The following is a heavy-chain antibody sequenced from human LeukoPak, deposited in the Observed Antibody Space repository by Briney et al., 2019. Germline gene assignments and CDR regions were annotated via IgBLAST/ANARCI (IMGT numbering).Heavy chain of an antibody. CDR1: GGSLSSYY. J-gene: IGHJ6*02. CDR3: ASNYGSGSWNYYYGMDV. Sequence: PSETLSLTCTVSGGSLSSYYWSWIRQPPGKGLEWIGYIYYSGSTNYNPSLKSRVTISVDTSKNQFSLKLSSVTAADTAVYYCASNYGSGSWNYYYGMDVWGQGTTVTVSS. CDR2: IYYSGST. D-gene: IGHD3-10*01. V-gene: IGHV4-59*08.